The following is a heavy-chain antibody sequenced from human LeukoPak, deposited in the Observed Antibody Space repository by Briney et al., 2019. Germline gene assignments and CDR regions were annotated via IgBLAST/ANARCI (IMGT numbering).Heavy chain of an antibody. J-gene: IGHJ4*02. Sequence: GRSLRLSCAASGFTFSSYGMHWVRQAPGKGLEWVAVVSYDGSNKYYADSVKGRFTISRDNSKNTLYLQMNSLRAEDTAVYYCARDKGGSFDYWGQGTLVXVSS. V-gene: IGHV3-30*03. CDR3: ARDKGGSFDY. CDR2: VSYDGSNK. D-gene: IGHD1-26*01. CDR1: GFTFSSYG.